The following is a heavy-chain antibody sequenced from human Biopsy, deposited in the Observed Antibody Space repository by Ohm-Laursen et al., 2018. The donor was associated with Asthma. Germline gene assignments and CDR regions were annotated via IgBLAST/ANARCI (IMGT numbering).Heavy chain of an antibody. CDR3: AREGVAGTHIED. V-gene: IGHV3-30-3*01. D-gene: IGHD6-19*01. CDR2: ISYDGSSI. J-gene: IGHJ4*02. CDR1: RFTYE. Sequence: SLRLSCTASRFTYEMHWVRQAPGKGLEWVAVISYDGSSIYYADSVKGRFTISRDNSKNTLSLQMNSLTAQDTAVYYCAREGVAGTHIEDWGQGTLVTVSS.